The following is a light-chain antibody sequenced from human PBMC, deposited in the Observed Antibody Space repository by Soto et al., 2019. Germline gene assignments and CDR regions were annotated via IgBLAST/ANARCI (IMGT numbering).Light chain of an antibody. V-gene: IGKV3-20*01. CDR3: QQYGSSPPYT. J-gene: IGKJ2*01. CDR2: GAS. CDR1: QSVSSSY. Sequence: EIVLTQSPGTLSLSPGERATLSCRASQSVSSSYLAWYQQKPGQAPRLLIYGASSRATGIPDRFSGSGSGTDVTLTISRLEPEDFAVYYCQQYGSSPPYTFGQGTKLDIK.